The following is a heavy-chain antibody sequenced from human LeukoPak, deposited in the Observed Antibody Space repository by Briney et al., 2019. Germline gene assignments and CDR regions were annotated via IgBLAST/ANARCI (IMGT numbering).Heavy chain of an antibody. D-gene: IGHD6-6*01. CDR2: ISWNSGSI. Sequence: GRSLRLSCAASGFTFDDYAMHWVRQAPGKGLEWVSGISWNSGSIGYADSVKGRFTISRDNAKNSLYLQMNSLRAEDMALYYCAKGSEQLGLDYWGQGTLVTVSS. J-gene: IGHJ4*02. CDR1: GFTFDDYA. V-gene: IGHV3-9*03. CDR3: AKGSEQLGLDY.